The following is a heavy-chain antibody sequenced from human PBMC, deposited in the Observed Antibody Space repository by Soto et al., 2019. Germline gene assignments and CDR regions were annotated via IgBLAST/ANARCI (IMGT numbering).Heavy chain of an antibody. V-gene: IGHV3-30*03. CDR1: GFTFSSYG. J-gene: IGHJ5*02. CDR2: ISYDGSNK. Sequence: PGGSLRLSCAASGFTFSSYGIHWVRQAPGKGLEWVAVISYDGSNKYYADSVKGRITISRDNSKNTLYLQMNSLRAEDTAVYYCARDVRYCSSTSCFSTWVDPNNWFDPWGQGTLVTVSS. CDR3: ARDVRYCSSTSCFSTWVDPNNWFDP. D-gene: IGHD2-2*01.